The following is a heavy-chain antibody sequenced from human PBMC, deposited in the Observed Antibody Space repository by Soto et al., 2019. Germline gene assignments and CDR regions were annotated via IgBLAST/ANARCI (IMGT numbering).Heavy chain of an antibody. J-gene: IGHJ4*02. Sequence: GASVKVSCKVSGYTFTNFGINWVRQAPGLGLEWVGWISPYNGNTQTVEKLQGRVTMTTDTSTSTAYMELRSLRSDDTAVYYCARGRDYGDFYFDYWGQGTLVTVS. CDR1: GYTFTNFG. V-gene: IGHV1-18*01. CDR2: ISPYNGNT. D-gene: IGHD4-17*01. CDR3: ARGRDYGDFYFDY.